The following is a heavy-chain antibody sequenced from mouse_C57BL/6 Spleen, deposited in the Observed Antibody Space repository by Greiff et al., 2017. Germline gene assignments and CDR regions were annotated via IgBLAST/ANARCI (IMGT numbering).Heavy chain of an antibody. CDR1: GFTFSDYG. V-gene: IGHV5-17*01. CDR3: ARNYGSSFDY. D-gene: IGHD1-1*01. J-gene: IGHJ2*01. CDR2: IRSSSRTI. Sequence: EVKVVESGGGLVKPGGSLKLSCAASGFTFSDYGMHWVRQAPEKGLEWVAYIRSSSRTINYEDTVKGRFTISRDNAKNTLFLQITSLRSEDTAMYYCARNYGSSFDYWGQGTTLTVSS.